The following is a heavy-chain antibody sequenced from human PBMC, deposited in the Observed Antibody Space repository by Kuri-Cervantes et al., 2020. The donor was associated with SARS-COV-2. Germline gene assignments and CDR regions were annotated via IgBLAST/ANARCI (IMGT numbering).Heavy chain of an antibody. V-gene: IGHV4-34*01. J-gene: IGHJ4*02. Sequence: SETLSLTCAVYGGSFSGYYWSWIRQPPGKGLEWIGEINHSGSTNYNPSLKSRVTISVDTSKNQFSLKLSSVTAADTAVYYCARGTSTFRVITTPFDYWGRGTLVTVSS. CDR1: GGSFSGYY. CDR3: ARGTSTFRVITTPFDY. CDR2: INHSGST. D-gene: IGHD3-22*01.